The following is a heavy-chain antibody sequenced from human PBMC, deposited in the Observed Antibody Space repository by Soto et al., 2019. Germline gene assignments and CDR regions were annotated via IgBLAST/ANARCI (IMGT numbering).Heavy chain of an antibody. CDR3: ARMGDFWSGPGELDP. CDR2: VYYNGFT. D-gene: IGHD3-3*01. Sequence: QLQLRESGPGVVKPSETLSLTCTVSGGSISSSSYYWAWNRQSPGKGLAWIGSVYYNGFTYYNPSLTSRVTISVATSKNQSSLKLTSVTSADTAVYYCARMGDFWSGPGELDPWGQGTLVTGPS. V-gene: IGHV4-39*01. J-gene: IGHJ5*02. CDR1: GGSISSSSYY.